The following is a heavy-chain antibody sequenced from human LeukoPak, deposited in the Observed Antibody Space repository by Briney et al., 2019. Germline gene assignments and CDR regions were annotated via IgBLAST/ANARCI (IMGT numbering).Heavy chain of an antibody. CDR1: GYTFTGYY. Sequence: ASVKVSCKASGYTFTGYYIHWMRQAPGQGLEWVGWINPDTGGTNYAQKFQGRVTVTRDSSISTAYMDLGRLTSDDTAMYYCARSGSYVLYYFDYWGQGTLVTVSS. D-gene: IGHD1-26*01. CDR3: ARSGSYVLYYFDY. CDR2: INPDTGGT. V-gene: IGHV1-2*02. J-gene: IGHJ4*02.